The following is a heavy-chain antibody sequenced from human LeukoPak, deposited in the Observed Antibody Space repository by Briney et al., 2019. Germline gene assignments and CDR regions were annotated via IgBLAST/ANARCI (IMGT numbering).Heavy chain of an antibody. D-gene: IGHD2-15*01. CDR3: ARDVRRVVGA. V-gene: IGHV6-1*01. CDR1: GDSVSSNSAA. CDR2: TYYRSKWYN. J-gene: IGHJ5*02. Sequence: SQTLSLTCAISGDSVSSNSAAWNWIRQSPSRGLEWLGRTYYRSKWYNDYAVSVEGRITINPDISKNQFSLQLNSVTPGDTAVYYCARDVRRVVGAWGQGTLVTVSS.